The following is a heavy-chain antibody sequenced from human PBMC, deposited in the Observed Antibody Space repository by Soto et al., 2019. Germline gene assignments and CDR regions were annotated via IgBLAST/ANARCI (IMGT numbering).Heavy chain of an antibody. CDR2: ISGDGTTI. J-gene: IGHJ4*02. Sequence: EVQLVESGGDSVQPGGSLRLSCAASGFPFSSYWMHWVRHTPGKGLEWVARISGDGTTIYYGDSVTGRFTVSRDNAKNTQSMQMIGLEAEDTAVYYCAREYYALVAGYDHDHWGQGTLVSVSS. V-gene: IGHV3-74*01. D-gene: IGHD3-9*01. CDR3: AREYYALVAGYDHDH. CDR1: GFPFSSYW.